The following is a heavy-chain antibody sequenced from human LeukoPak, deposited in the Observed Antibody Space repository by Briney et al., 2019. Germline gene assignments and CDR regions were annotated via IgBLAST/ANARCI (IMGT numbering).Heavy chain of an antibody. J-gene: IGHJ6*02. D-gene: IGHD2-2*02. CDR2: IYSGGST. V-gene: IGHV3-53*01. CDR1: GFTVSSNY. Sequence: QTGGSLRLSCAASGFTVSSNYMSWVRQAPGKGLEWVSVIYSGGSTYYADSVKGRFTISRDNSKNTLYLQMNSLRAEDTAVYYCARGQYCSGTSCYTYYYYYNMDVWGQGTTVTVSS. CDR3: ARGQYCSGTSCYTYYYYYNMDV.